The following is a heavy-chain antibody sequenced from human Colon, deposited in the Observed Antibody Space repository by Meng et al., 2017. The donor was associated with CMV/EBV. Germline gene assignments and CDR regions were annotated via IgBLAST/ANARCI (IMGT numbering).Heavy chain of an antibody. CDR3: TRGLQLWFPSPAY. Sequence: KASGYIFPRSDITWVRQATGQGLEWMGWMNPKTGNTVYAQKFQARVNLTVDSSIDTAYMELSSLKTDDTAVYYCTRGLQLWFPSPAYWGQGALVTVSS. J-gene: IGHJ4*02. V-gene: IGHV1-8*01. D-gene: IGHD5-18*01. CDR2: MNPKTGNT. CDR1: GYIFPRSD.